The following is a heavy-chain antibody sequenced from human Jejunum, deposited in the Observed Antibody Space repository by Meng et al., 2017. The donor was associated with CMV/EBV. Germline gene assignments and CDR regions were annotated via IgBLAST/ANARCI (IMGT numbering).Heavy chain of an antibody. V-gene: IGHV4-39*07. CDR1: GSISTISDH. Sequence: GSISTISDHWGWSRQPPGKWLEWIGSIYYNGSPYSNPSLNSRVIISVDTSKNQFSLKLTSVTAADTAVYYCARESLRDGYKTVDSWGQGTRVTVSS. CDR3: ARESLRDGYKTVDS. D-gene: IGHD5-24*01. J-gene: IGHJ4*02. CDR2: IYYNGSP.